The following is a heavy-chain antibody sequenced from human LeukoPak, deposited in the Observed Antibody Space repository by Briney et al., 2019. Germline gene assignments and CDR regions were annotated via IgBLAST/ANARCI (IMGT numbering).Heavy chain of an antibody. CDR2: INPNSGGT. V-gene: IGHV1-2*02. Sequence: GASVKVSCKASGYTFTGYYMHWVRQAPGQGLEWMGWINPNSGGTNYAQKFQGRVTMTRDTSISTAYMELSRLRSDDTAVYYCAGGASYCGGDCYPLDAFDIWGQGTMVTVSS. J-gene: IGHJ3*02. CDR3: AGGASYCGGDCYPLDAFDI. D-gene: IGHD2-21*01. CDR1: GYTFTGYY.